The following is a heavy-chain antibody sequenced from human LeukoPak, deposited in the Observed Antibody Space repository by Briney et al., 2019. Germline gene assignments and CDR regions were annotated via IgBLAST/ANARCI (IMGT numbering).Heavy chain of an antibody. Sequence: GGSLRLSCAASGFTFSSYDMSWVRQAPGKGLEWVSVISGSGGSTYYADSVKGRFTISRDNSKSTLYLQMNSLRAEDTALYYCARGIRGYSLSHWGQGTLVTVSS. CDR3: ARGIRGYSLSH. J-gene: IGHJ4*02. CDR2: ISGSGGST. V-gene: IGHV3-23*01. CDR1: GFTFSSYD. D-gene: IGHD5-18*01.